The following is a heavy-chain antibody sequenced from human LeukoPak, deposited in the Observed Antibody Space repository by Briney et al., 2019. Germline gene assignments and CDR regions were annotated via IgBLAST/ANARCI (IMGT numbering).Heavy chain of an antibody. D-gene: IGHD6-19*01. CDR1: GGSISSGGYY. CDR2: IYYSGST. CDR3: ARDGGGWPYYYYGMDV. Sequence: KPSETLSLTCTVSGGSISSGGYYWSWIRQHPGKGLEWIGYIYYSGSTYYNPSLKSRVTISVDTSKNQFSLKLSSVTAADTAVYYCARDGGGWPYYYYGMDVWGQGTTVTVSS. J-gene: IGHJ6*02. V-gene: IGHV4-31*03.